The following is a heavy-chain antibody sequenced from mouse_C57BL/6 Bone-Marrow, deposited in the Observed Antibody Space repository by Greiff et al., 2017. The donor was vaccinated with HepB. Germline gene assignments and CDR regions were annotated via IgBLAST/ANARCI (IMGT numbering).Heavy chain of an antibody. CDR2: INPSSGYT. J-gene: IGHJ2*01. V-gene: IGHV1-7*01. D-gene: IGHD1-1*01. CDR3: ARSYSGSSYFDY. Sequence: VQLQQSGAELAKPGASVKLSCKASGYTFTSYWMHWVKQRPGQGLEWIGYINPSSGYTKYNQKFKDKATLTADKSSSTAYMQLSSLTYEDSAAYYCARSYSGSSYFDYGAKAPLSQSPQ. CDR1: GYTFTSYW.